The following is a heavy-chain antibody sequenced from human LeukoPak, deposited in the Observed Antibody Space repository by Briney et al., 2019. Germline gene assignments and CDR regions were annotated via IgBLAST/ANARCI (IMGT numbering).Heavy chain of an antibody. Sequence: SQTLSLTCTVSGGSISSGSYYWSWIRQPAGKGLEWIGRIYTSGSTNYNPSLKSRVTISVDTSKNQFSLKLSSVTAADTAVYYSAKQMATILAWFDPWGQGTLVTVSS. D-gene: IGHD5-24*01. CDR1: GGSISSGSYY. V-gene: IGHV4-61*02. CDR2: IYTSGST. CDR3: AKQMATILAWFDP. J-gene: IGHJ5*02.